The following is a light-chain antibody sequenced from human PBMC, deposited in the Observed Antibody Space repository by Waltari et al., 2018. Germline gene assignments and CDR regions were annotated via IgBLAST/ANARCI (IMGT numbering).Light chain of an antibody. Sequence: QSALTQPASLSGSPGQSIPISCTGTSSDVGGYNYVPWYQQHPGKAPKLMIYEVSNRPSGVSNRFSGSKSGNTASLTISGLQAEDEADYYCSSYTSSSTLDWVFGGGTKLTVL. CDR2: EVS. J-gene: IGLJ3*02. CDR3: SSYTSSSTLDWV. CDR1: SSDVGGYNY. V-gene: IGLV2-14*01.